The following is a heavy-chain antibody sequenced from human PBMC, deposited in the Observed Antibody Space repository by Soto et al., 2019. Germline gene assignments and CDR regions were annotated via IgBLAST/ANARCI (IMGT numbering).Heavy chain of an antibody. CDR3: AKGFSGHYYDF. D-gene: IGHD3-22*01. V-gene: IGHV3-23*01. CDR1: GF. Sequence: EVQVLESGGGLVQPGGSLRLSCAASGFMSWVRQAPGKGLEWVSAISDYGANTYYVDSVKGRFTISRDNAKNTLYLQTNSLRAEDTAVYYCAKGFSGHYYDFRGQGTLVTVSS. J-gene: IGHJ4*02. CDR2: ISDYGANT.